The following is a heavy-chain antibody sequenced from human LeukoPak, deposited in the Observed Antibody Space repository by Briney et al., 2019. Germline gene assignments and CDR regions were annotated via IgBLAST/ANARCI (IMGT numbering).Heavy chain of an antibody. CDR3: ATSRRGGSFYFHY. V-gene: IGHV1-2*02. CDR1: GYTFTGYY. J-gene: IGHJ4*02. D-gene: IGHD1-26*01. Sequence: ASVKVSCKASGYTFTGYYMHWVRQAPGQGLEWMGWINPNSGGTNYAQKFQGRVTMTRDTSISTAYMELSRLRSDDTAVYYCATSRRGGSFYFHYWGQGTRVTVTS. CDR2: INPNSGGT.